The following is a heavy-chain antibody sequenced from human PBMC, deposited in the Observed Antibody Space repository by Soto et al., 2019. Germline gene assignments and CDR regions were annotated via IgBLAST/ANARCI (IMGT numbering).Heavy chain of an antibody. J-gene: IGHJ4*02. CDR1: GFTFSSYG. V-gene: IGHV3-33*01. CDR3: ARSVVGATEIDY. D-gene: IGHD1-26*01. Sequence: QVQLVESGGGVVQPGRSLRLSCAASGFTFSSYGMHWVRQAPGKGLEWVAVIWYDGSNKYYADSVKGRFTISRDNSKNTLYLQMNSLRAEDTAVYYCARSVVGATEIDYRGQGTLVTVSS. CDR2: IWYDGSNK.